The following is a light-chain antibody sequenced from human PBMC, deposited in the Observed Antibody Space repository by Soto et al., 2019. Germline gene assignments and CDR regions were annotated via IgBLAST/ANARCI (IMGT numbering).Light chain of an antibody. V-gene: IGKV3-20*01. CDR3: QQYGTSPET. J-gene: IGKJ1*01. CDR1: QSVYSNS. CDR2: AAS. Sequence: EIVLTQSPGTLSLSPGERATLSCRASQSVYSNSFAWYQQKAGQAPRLLISAASSGASGIPDRFSGSGSGTAFTLTISRLEPEDFAVYDCQQYGTSPETFGQGTKVEI.